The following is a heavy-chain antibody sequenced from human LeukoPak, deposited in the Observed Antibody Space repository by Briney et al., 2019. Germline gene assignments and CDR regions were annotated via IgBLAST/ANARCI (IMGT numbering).Heavy chain of an antibody. D-gene: IGHD1-26*01. V-gene: IGHV3-30-3*01. CDR3: ARDRLSRIWGNWELLHTVFDY. Sequence: LSLTCAVYGGSFSGYYWSWVRQAPGKGLEWVAVISYDGSNKYYADSVKGRFTISRDNSKNTLYLQMNSLRAEDTAVYYCARDRLSRIWGNWELLHTVFDYWGQGTLVTVSS. CDR2: ISYDGSNK. CDR1: GGSFSGYY. J-gene: IGHJ4*02.